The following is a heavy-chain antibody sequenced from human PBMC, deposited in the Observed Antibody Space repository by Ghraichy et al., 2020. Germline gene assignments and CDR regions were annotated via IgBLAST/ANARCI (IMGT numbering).Heavy chain of an antibody. CDR2: INQDGREK. Sequence: GESLNFSCAASGLIFSTYWMTWVRQAPGKGLEWVANINQDGREKYYVASVKGRFTISRDNAKNSLYLQMNGLRAEDTAVYYCSSGDTFDIWGQGTMVAVSS. V-gene: IGHV3-7*03. J-gene: IGHJ3*02. CDR3: SSGDTFDI. CDR1: GLIFSTYW. D-gene: IGHD3-10*01.